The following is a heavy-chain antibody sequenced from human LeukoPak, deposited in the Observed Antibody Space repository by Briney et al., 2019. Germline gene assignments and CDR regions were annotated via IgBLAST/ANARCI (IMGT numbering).Heavy chain of an antibody. J-gene: IGHJ6*03. CDR2: IYSSGST. D-gene: IGHD2-2*01. CDR1: GGSISSGSYY. V-gene: IGHV4-61*02. CDR3: ARLGPNIVVVPAARNYYYYYYMDV. Sequence: PSQTLSLTCTVSGGSISSGSYYRSWIRQPAGKGLEWIGRIYSSGSTNYNPSLKSRVTISIDTSKNQFSLKLSSVTAADTAVYYCARLGPNIVVVPAARNYYYYYYMDVWGKGTTVTVSS.